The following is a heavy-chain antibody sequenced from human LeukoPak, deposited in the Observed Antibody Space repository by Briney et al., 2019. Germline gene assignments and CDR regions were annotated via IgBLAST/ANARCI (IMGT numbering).Heavy chain of an antibody. CDR2: IYYDGSNK. J-gene: IGHJ6*02. D-gene: IGHD3-22*01. CDR1: GFNYSTYW. Sequence: GGSLRLSCVASGFNYSTYWMSWVRQAPGKGLEWVAVIYYDGSNKYYADSVRGRFTISRDNSKNTLFLQMSSLRAEDTAVYYCARDTFSSSGVYGLDVWGQGTTVTVSS. V-gene: IGHV3-33*08. CDR3: ARDTFSSSGVYGLDV.